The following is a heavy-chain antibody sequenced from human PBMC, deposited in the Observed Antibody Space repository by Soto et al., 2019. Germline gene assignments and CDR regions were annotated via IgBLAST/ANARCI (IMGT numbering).Heavy chain of an antibody. D-gene: IGHD2-21*02. V-gene: IGHV3-72*01. CDR2: SRNKADSYIT. Sequence: SLRLSCAASRFTFSDHYMDWVRQAPGKGLEWVGRSRNKADSYITEYAASVKGRFTILRDDSKNSVYLQMNSLKTEDTAVYYCTREAEGTVVVTARAFDIWGQGTMVTVSS. CDR1: RFTFSDHY. J-gene: IGHJ3*02. CDR3: TREAEGTVVVTARAFDI.